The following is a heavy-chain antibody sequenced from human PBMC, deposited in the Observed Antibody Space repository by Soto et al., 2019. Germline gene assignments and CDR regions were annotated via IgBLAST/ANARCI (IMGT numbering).Heavy chain of an antibody. CDR3: AKDIVPSIAEAPGCFDY. D-gene: IGHD6-13*01. Sequence: EVQLVESGGGLVQPGRSLRLSCAASGFTFDDYAMHWVRQAPGKGLEWVSGISWNSGIIGYADSVKGRFTISRDNDKNSLYLQMNSLRAEDTALYYCAKDIVPSIAEAPGCFDYWGQGTLVTVSS. CDR2: ISWNSGII. J-gene: IGHJ4*02. CDR1: GFTFDDYA. V-gene: IGHV3-9*01.